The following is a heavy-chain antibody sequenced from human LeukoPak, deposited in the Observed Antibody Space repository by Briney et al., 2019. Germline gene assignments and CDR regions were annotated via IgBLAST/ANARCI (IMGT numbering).Heavy chain of an antibody. V-gene: IGHV1-69*05. CDR2: IIPIFGTA. J-gene: IGHJ3*02. CDR1: GYTFTSYG. CDR3: ARALGYSSGWYEGGDAFDI. Sequence: GASVKVSCKASGYTFTSYGISWVRQAPGQGLEWMGGIIPIFGTANYAQKFQGRVTMTRDTSTSTVYMELSSLRSEDTAVYYCARALGYSSGWYEGGDAFDIWGQGTMVTVSS. D-gene: IGHD6-19*01.